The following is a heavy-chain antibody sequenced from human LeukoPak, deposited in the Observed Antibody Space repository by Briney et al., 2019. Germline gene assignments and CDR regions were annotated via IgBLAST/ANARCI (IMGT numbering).Heavy chain of an antibody. D-gene: IGHD3-10*01. V-gene: IGHV4-59*08. CDR3: ARKNYGSDAFDI. CDR2: IYYSEST. Sequence: PSETLSLTCTVSGGSISSYYWSWIRQPPGKGLEWIGYIYYSESTNYNPSLKSRVTISVDTSKNQFSLKLSSVTAADTAVYYCARKNYGSDAFDIWGQGTMVTVSS. J-gene: IGHJ3*02. CDR1: GGSISSYY.